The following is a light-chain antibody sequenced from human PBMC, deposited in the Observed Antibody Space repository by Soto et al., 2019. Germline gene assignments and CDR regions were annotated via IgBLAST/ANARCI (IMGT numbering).Light chain of an antibody. CDR3: QQYYSTPIT. CDR2: WAS. J-gene: IGKJ5*01. V-gene: IGKV4-1*01. Sequence: DIVMTQSPDSLAVSLGERATINCKSSQSVLYSSNNKNYLAWYQQKPGQPPELLIYWASTRESGVPDRFSGSGSGTDFTLTISILQAEDVAVYYCQQYYSTPITFGQGTRLEIK. CDR1: QSVLYSSNNKNY.